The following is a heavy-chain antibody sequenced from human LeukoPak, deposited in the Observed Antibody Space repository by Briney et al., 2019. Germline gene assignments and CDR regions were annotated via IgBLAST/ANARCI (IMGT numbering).Heavy chain of an antibody. CDR3: ARGVTSDF. V-gene: IGHV3-48*04. D-gene: IGHD5/OR15-5a*01. CDR2: ISDSGDNI. CDR1: GFTFSSYA. J-gene: IGHJ4*02. Sequence: GGSLRLSCAASGFTFSSYAMSWVRQAPGKGLEWVSYISDSGDNIYYADSVKGRFSISRDNTKNSLYLQMNSLRAEDTAVYYCARGVTSDFWGQGTLVTVSS.